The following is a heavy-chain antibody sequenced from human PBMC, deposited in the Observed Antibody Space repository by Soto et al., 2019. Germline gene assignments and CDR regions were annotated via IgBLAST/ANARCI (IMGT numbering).Heavy chain of an antibody. Sequence: QVQLQESGPGLVNPSGTLSLTCAVSGGSITSNWWSWVRQPPGKGLEWIGEINHSGSFNYNPSLRSRVTISIDKSKNQLSLKLTSVTAADTAVHYCVRTDWYRFDPWGQGTLVTVSS. D-gene: IGHD3-9*01. CDR2: INHSGSF. J-gene: IGHJ5*02. CDR3: VRTDWYRFDP. V-gene: IGHV4-4*02. CDR1: GGSITSNW.